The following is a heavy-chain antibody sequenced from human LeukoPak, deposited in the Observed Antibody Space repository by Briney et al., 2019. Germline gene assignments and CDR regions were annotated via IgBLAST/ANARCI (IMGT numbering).Heavy chain of an antibody. J-gene: IGHJ3*02. CDR1: GGSISSYY. Sequence: SETLSLTCTVSGGSISSYYWSWIRQPPGKGLEWIGYIYYSGSTNYNPSLKSRVTISVDTSKNQFSLKLSSVTAADTAGYYXXXXXXXSXXDAFDIWGQGTMVTVSS. V-gene: IGHV4-59*08. CDR2: IYYSGST. CDR3: XXXXXXSXXDAFDI.